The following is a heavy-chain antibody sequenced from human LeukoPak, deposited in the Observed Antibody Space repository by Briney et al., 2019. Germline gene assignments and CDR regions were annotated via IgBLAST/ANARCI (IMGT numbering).Heavy chain of an antibody. D-gene: IGHD5-18*01. CDR3: AASNTAMVHNFDY. CDR2: IYYSGST. J-gene: IGHJ4*02. Sequence: SGTLSLTCTVSGGSISSSSYYWGWIRQPPGKGLEWIGSIYYSGSTYYNPSLKSRVTISVDTSKNQFSLKLSSVTAADTAVYYCAASNTAMVHNFDYWGQGTLVTVSS. V-gene: IGHV4-39*07. CDR1: GGSISSSSYY.